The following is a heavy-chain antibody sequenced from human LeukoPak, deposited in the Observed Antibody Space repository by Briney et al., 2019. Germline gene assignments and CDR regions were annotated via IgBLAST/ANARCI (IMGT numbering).Heavy chain of an antibody. V-gene: IGHV3-23*01. CDR1: GFIFSSYA. CDR3: ARSRAFNSGAFDP. J-gene: IGHJ5*02. CDR2: ISGSGGST. D-gene: IGHD1-26*01. Sequence: GGSLRLSCAASGFIFSSYAMSWVRQAPGKGLEWVSAISGSGGSTYYADSVKGRFTISRDNSKNTLYLQMMSLRAEDSAVYYCARSRAFNSGAFDPWGQGSLVTVSS.